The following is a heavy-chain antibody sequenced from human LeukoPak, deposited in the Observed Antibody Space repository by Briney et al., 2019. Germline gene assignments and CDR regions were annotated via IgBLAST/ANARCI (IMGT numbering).Heavy chain of an antibody. J-gene: IGHJ6*04. CDR3: ARDGRGGYSYGYINYYGMDV. V-gene: IGHV3-21*01. CDR1: GFTFSSYR. Sequence: KPGGSLRLSCAASGFTFSSYRMNWVRQAPGKGLEWVSSISSRSSYIYYADSVKGRFTISRDNAKNSLYLQMNSLRAEDTAVYYCARDGRGGYSYGYINYYGMDVWGKGTTVTVSS. D-gene: IGHD5-18*01. CDR2: ISSRSSYI.